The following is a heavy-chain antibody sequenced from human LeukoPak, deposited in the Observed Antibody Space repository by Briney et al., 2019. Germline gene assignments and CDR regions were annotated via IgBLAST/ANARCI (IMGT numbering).Heavy chain of an antibody. CDR3: AKGGRGSNRYNWFDP. V-gene: IGHV3-23*01. J-gene: IGHJ5*02. CDR2: ISGSGGST. D-gene: IGHD1-26*01. CDR1: GFTFSSYA. Sequence: PGGSLRLSCAASGFTFSSYAMSWVRQAPGKGLEWVSAISGSGGSTYYADSVKGRFTISRDNSKNTLYLQMNSLRAEDTAVYYCAKGGRGSNRYNWFDPWGQGTLVTVSS.